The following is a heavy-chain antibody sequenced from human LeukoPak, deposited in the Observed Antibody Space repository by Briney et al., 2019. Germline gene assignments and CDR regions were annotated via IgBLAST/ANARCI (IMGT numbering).Heavy chain of an antibody. CDR1: GFTFSNYA. Sequence: GGSLRLSCAASGFTFSNYAMYWVRQAPGKGLEWVSAISGSGGSTYYADSVKGRFTISRDNSKNTLYLQMNSLRAEDTAVYYCAKRVGSGISALDIWGQGTMVTVSS. J-gene: IGHJ3*02. D-gene: IGHD3-10*01. CDR2: ISGSGGST. CDR3: AKRVGSGISALDI. V-gene: IGHV3-23*01.